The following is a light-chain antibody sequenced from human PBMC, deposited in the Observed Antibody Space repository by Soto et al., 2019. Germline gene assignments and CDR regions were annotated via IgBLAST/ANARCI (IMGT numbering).Light chain of an antibody. CDR1: QTVLYSSNNKNP. Sequence: DIVMTQSPDSLSVSLGERATINCKSSQTVLYSSNNKNPLAWYQQRPGQPPKLLFSWASTRESGVPDRFSASESGTDFTLSIGSLQAEDVAVYYCQQYYSTPRTFGQGTKVQIK. CDR3: QQYYSTPRT. J-gene: IGKJ1*01. CDR2: WAS. V-gene: IGKV4-1*01.